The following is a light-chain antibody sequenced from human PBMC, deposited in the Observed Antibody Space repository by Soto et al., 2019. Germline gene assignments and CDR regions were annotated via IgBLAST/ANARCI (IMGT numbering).Light chain of an antibody. J-gene: IGKJ2*01. Sequence: EIVMTQSPVTLSVSPGERATLSCRASQSVTNSYLAWYQQKPGQAPRLLIFGASTRAAGIPARFSGSGSGTEFTLTISSLQSEDFAVYYCQQYNDWPPYTFGQGTKLEMK. CDR3: QQYNDWPPYT. V-gene: IGKV3-15*01. CDR1: QSVTNSY. CDR2: GAS.